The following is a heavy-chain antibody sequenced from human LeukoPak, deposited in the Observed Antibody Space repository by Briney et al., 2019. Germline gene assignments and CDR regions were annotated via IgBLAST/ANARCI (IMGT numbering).Heavy chain of an antibody. CDR1: GGSISSGDYY. CDR3: ARGRYRGGDYDWWFDP. V-gene: IGHV4-30-4*01. J-gene: IGHJ5*02. CDR2: IYYSGST. Sequence: SETLSLTCTVSGGSISSGDYYWSWIRQPPGKGLEWIGYIYYSGSTYYNPSLKSRVTISVDTSKNQFSLKLSSVTAADTAVYYCARGRYRGGDYDWWFDPWGQGTLVTVSS. D-gene: IGHD4-17*01.